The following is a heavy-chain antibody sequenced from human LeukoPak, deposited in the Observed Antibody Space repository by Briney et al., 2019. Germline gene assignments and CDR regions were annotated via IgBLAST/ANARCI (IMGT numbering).Heavy chain of an antibody. J-gene: IGHJ4*02. D-gene: IGHD6-13*01. Sequence: GGSLRLSCAASGFTFSSYWMSWVRQAPGKGLEWVANIKQDGSEKYYVDSVKGRFTISRDNAKNSLYLQMNSLRAEDTAVYYCARESAGIAAADVFFDYWGQGTLVTVSS. V-gene: IGHV3-7*01. CDR1: GFTFSSYW. CDR3: ARESAGIAAADVFFDY. CDR2: IKQDGSEK.